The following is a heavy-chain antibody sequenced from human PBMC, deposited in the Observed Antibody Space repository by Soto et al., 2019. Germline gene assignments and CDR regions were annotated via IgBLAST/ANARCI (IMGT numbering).Heavy chain of an antibody. J-gene: IGHJ6*02. CDR1: GGSISSGGYY. D-gene: IGHD3-22*01. Sequence: PSETLSLTCTVSGGSISSGGYYWSWIRQHPGKGLEWIGYIYYSGSTYYNPSLKGRVTISVDTSKNQFSLKLSSVTAADTAVYYCARDIIPXDSSGYYYGYYYYGMDVWGQGTTVTVSS. CDR2: IYYSGST. V-gene: IGHV4-31*03. CDR3: ARDIIPXDSSGYYYGYYYYGMDV.